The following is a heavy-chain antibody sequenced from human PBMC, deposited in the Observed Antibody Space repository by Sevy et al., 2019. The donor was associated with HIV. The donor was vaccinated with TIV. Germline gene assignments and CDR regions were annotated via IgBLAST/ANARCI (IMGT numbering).Heavy chain of an antibody. CDR3: ASSIGYCSSTSCYSY. J-gene: IGHJ4*02. Sequence: SETLSLTCTVSGGSISSYYWSWIRQPPGKGLEWIGYIYYSGSTNYNPSLKSRVTISVDTSKNQFSLKLRSVTAADTAVYYCASSIGYCSSTSCYSYWGQGTLVTVSS. V-gene: IGHV4-59*01. CDR1: GGSISSYY. CDR2: IYYSGST. D-gene: IGHD2-2*02.